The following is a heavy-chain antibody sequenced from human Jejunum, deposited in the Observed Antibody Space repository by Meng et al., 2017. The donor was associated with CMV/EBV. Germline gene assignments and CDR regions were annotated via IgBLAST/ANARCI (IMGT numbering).Heavy chain of an antibody. CDR3: ARVAIWGYPVLDY. D-gene: IGHD3-16*01. CDR2: INPGNGNT. V-gene: IGHV1-3*01. Sequence: CKTSGYTFTKNAIHWVRQAPGQRPEWMGWINPGNGNTKYSQRFQGRVSISTDTSASTVYMDLSSLRSEDTAVYFCARVAIWGYPVLDYWGQGTLVTVSS. CDR1: GYTFTKNA. J-gene: IGHJ4*02.